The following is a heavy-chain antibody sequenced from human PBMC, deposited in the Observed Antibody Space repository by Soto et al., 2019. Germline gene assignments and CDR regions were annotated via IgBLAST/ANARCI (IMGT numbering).Heavy chain of an antibody. CDR3: ARRRADTALVWGWLGA. CDR1: GYTFTSYD. V-gene: IGHV1-8*01. J-gene: IGHJ5*02. Sequence: QVQLVQSGAEVKKPGASVKVSCKASGYTFTSYDINWVRQATGQGLEWMGWMNPNSGNTGYEQKFQGRVTMTRNTSIRRAYMELRSLRYEDTVVYYRARRRADTALVWGWLGAWGQGTLVTVSS. D-gene: IGHD5-18*01. CDR2: MNPNSGNT.